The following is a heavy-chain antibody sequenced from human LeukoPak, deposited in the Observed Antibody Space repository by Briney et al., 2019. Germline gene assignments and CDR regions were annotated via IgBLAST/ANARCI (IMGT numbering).Heavy chain of an antibody. D-gene: IGHD2-2*01. V-gene: IGHV3-21*01. Sequence: GGSLRLSCVASGFTFRSYAMNWVRQAPGKGLEWVSSISSSSSYIYYADSVKGRFTISRDNAKNSLYLQMNSLRAEDTAVYYCARGRGLGYCSSTSCQILDYWGQGTLVTVSS. J-gene: IGHJ4*02. CDR3: ARGRGLGYCSSTSCQILDY. CDR1: GFTFRSYA. CDR2: ISSSSSYI.